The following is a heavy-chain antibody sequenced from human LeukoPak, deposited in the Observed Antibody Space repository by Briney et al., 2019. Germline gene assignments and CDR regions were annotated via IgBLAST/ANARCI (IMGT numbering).Heavy chain of an antibody. CDR1: GFTFGSYA. CDR3: AKGDVLTGYPGSYFDY. J-gene: IGHJ4*02. V-gene: IGHV3-23*01. D-gene: IGHD3-9*01. Sequence: GRSLRLSCAASGFTFGSYAMSWVRQAPGKGLEWVSTISGSGGSTYYADSVKGRFTISRDNSKNTLYLQMNSLRAEDTAVYYCAKGDVLTGYPGSYFDYWGQGTLVTVSS. CDR2: ISGSGGST.